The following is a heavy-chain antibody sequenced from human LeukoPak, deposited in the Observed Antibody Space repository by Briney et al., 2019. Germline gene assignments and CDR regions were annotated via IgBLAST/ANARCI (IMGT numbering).Heavy chain of an antibody. J-gene: IGHJ6*03. V-gene: IGHV3-30*18. Sequence: PGGSLRLSCAASGFTFSSYRMHWVRQAPGKGLEWVAVISYDGSNKYYADSVKGRFTISRDNSKNTLYLQMNSLRAEDTAVYYCAKQIWFGELSYYYMDVWGKGTTVTVSS. CDR1: GFTFSSYR. D-gene: IGHD3-10*01. CDR3: AKQIWFGELSYYYMDV. CDR2: ISYDGSNK.